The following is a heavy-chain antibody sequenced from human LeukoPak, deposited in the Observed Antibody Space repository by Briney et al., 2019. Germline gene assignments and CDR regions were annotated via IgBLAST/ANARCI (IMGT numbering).Heavy chain of an antibody. J-gene: IGHJ4*02. V-gene: IGHV3-23*01. Sequence: GGSLRLSCGASGFIFSSYAMSWVRQAPGKGLEWVSAITGSGGSTYYEDSVKGRFTISRDNSKNTLYLQMNSLRAEDTAVYHCAVSRDSSGYYYSWGQGTLVTVSS. CDR3: AVSRDSSGYYYS. CDR2: ITGSGGST. CDR1: GFIFSSYA. D-gene: IGHD3-22*01.